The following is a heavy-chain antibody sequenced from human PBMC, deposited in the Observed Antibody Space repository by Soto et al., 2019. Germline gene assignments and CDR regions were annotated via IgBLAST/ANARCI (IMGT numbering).Heavy chain of an antibody. CDR1: GGSVSSYY. V-gene: IGHV4-59*08. D-gene: IGHD3-9*01. CDR3: ARHGQVLRYFDSGIPPYYYYYYMDV. J-gene: IGHJ6*03. CDR2: INHSGST. Sequence: PSETLSLTCTVSGGSVSSYYWSWIRQSPGKGLEWIGYINHSGSTNYNPSLKSRVTISVDTSKNQFSLKLSSVTAADTAVYYCARHGQVLRYFDSGIPPYYYYYYMDVWGKGTTVTVSS.